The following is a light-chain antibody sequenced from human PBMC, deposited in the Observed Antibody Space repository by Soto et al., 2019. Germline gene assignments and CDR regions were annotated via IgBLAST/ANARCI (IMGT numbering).Light chain of an antibody. J-gene: IGKJ2*01. CDR1: QTIYNY. V-gene: IGKV1-39*01. CDR2: GAT. CDR3: QQTYTAPRT. Sequence: DIQMTQSPSYLPTSVGDRVTITCRASQTIYNYVTWYQQKPGKAPRMLVFGATRVQNGIPSRFSGTGSETDFTLTINDVQPEDFATYFCQQTYTAPRTFGQGTPLEI.